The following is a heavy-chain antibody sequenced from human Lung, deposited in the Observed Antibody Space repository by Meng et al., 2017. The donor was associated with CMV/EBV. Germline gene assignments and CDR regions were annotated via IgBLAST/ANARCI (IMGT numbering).Heavy chain of an antibody. CDR2: IRHDGSNK. CDR3: AKDQLRFGGPNAYVDD. V-gene: IGHV3-30*02. D-gene: IGHD3-3*01. J-gene: IGHJ4*02. Sequence: GSLNISCAASVFTFDTYGMHWVRQAPGKGLEWLAFIRHDGSNKFYGDSVKVRFTVSRDNSKNTLYLQMNSLGSEETAIYYCAKDQLRFGGPNAYVDDWGQGTMVXVSS. CDR1: VFTFDTYG.